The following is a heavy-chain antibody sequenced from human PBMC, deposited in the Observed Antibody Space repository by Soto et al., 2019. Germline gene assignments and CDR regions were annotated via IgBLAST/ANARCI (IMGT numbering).Heavy chain of an antibody. J-gene: IGHJ4*02. CDR2: ISGSGGST. Sequence: GGSLRLSCAASGFTFSSYAMSWVRQAPGKGLEWVSAISGSGGSTYYADSVKGRFTISRDNSKNTLYLQMNSLRAEDTAVYYCVSSSATGYYFDYWGQGTLVTVSS. CDR3: VSSSATGYYFDY. CDR1: GFTFSSYA. V-gene: IGHV3-23*01. D-gene: IGHD3-10*01.